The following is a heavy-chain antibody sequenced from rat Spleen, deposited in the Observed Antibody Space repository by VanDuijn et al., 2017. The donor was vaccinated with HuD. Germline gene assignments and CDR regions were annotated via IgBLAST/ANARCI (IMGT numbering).Heavy chain of an antibody. J-gene: IGHJ3*01. CDR3: ARPDYGYPFAY. Sequence: EVQLVESGGGLVQPGRSLKLSCAASGFTFSDYNMAWVRQAPKKGLECVAAITYDGGGTYYRDSVKGRFTISRDNAKNTLYLQMDSLRSEDTATYYCARPDYGYPFAYWGQGTLVTVSS. D-gene: IGHD1-7*01. V-gene: IGHV5-7*01. CDR2: ITYDGGGT. CDR1: GFTFSDYN.